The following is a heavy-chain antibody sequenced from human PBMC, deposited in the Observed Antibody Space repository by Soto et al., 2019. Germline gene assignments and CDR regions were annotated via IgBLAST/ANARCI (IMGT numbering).Heavy chain of an antibody. CDR2: INPNSGGT. D-gene: IGHD3-3*01. Sequence: ASVKVSCKASGYTFTGYYMHWVRQAPGQRLEWMGWINPNSGGTNYAQKFQGRVTMTRDTSISTAYMELSRLRSDDTAVYYCARDKKDFWSGFFLDYWGQGTLVTVSS. CDR3: ARDKKDFWSGFFLDY. V-gene: IGHV1-2*02. CDR1: GYTFTGYY. J-gene: IGHJ4*02.